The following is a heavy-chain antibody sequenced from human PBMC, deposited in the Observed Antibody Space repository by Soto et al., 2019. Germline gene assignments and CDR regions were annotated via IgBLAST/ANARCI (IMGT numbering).Heavy chain of an antibody. CDR3: ATAPPYYGMDV. V-gene: IGHV3-33*01. J-gene: IGHJ6*02. Sequence: GGPLRLSCAASGFTFSSYGMHWVRQAPGKGLEWVAVIWYDGSNKYYADSVKGRFTISRDNSKNTLYLQMNSLRAEDTAVYYCATAPPYYGMDVWGQGTTVTVSS. CDR2: IWYDGSNK. CDR1: GFTFSSYG.